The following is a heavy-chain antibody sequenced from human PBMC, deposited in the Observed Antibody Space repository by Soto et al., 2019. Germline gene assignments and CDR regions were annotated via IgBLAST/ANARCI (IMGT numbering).Heavy chain of an antibody. D-gene: IGHD4-17*01. CDR2: VYYRGRS. CDR3: VSQRTTVPTQACYDY. J-gene: IGHJ4*02. V-gene: IGHV4-39*01. CDR1: GGSVTNSSYY. Sequence: SETLSLTCTVSGGSVTNSSYYWGWIRQSPGKGLEWIGSVYYRGRSYSKSSVKSRVTISVDTSKNRFSLSLNSVTASDTAVYFCVSQRTTVPTQACYDYWGPGALVTVSS.